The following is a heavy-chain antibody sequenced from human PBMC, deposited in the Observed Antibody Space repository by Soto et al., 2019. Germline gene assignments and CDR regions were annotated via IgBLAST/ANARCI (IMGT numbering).Heavy chain of an antibody. D-gene: IGHD3-10*01. V-gene: IGHV3-9*01. J-gene: IGHJ6*02. CDR2: ISWNSGSI. CDR1: GFTFDDYA. CDR3: AKYRGAFYYYYYGMDF. Sequence: LSLTCAASGFTFDDYAMHWVRQAPGKGLEWVSGISWNSGSIGYADSVKGRFTISRDNAKNSLYMQMNSLRAEDTALYYCAKYRGAFYYYYYGMDFWGQGTTVTVSS.